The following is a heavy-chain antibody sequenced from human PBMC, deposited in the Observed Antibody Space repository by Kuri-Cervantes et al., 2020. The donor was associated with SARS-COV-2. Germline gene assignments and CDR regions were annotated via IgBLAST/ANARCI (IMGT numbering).Heavy chain of an antibody. D-gene: IGHD6-13*01. V-gene: IGHV1-8*02. CDR3: ARDLDRYSSSWYNWFDP. CDR1: GYIFTTYW. J-gene: IGHJ5*02. CDR2: MNPNSGNT. Sequence: ASVKVSCKGSGYIFTTYWISWVRQTPEKGLEWMRWMNPNSGNTGYAQKFQGRVTMTRNTSISTAYMELSSLRSEDTAVYYCARDLDRYSSSWYNWFDPWGQGTLVTVSS.